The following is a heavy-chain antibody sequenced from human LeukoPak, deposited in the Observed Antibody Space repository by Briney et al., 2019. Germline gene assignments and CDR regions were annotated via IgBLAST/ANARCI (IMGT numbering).Heavy chain of an antibody. V-gene: IGHV4-34*01. Sequence: SETLSLTCAVYGGSFSEYYWSWIRQPPGKGLEWIGEINHSGSTNYNPSLKSRVTISVDTSKNQFSLRLSPVTAADTAVYYCARHSPYYYDSSGLDYWGQGTLVTVSS. J-gene: IGHJ4*02. CDR1: GGSFSEYY. CDR3: ARHSPYYYDSSGLDY. D-gene: IGHD3-22*01. CDR2: INHSGST.